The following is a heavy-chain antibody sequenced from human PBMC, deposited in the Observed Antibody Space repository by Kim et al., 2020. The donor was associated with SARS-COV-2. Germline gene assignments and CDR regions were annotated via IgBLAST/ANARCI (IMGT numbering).Heavy chain of an antibody. CDR3: ARGGQFDY. Sequence: GSTKYNPSLKSRVTISVDTSKNQCSLELSSVPAADTAVYYCARGGQFDYWGQGTLVTVSS. CDR2: GST. V-gene: IGHV4-34*01. J-gene: IGHJ4*02.